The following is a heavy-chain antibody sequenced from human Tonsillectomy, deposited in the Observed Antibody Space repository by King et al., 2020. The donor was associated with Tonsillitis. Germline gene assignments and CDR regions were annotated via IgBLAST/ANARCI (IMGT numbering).Heavy chain of an antibody. Sequence: MQLQESGPGLVKPSETLSLTCTVSGGSISSYYWSWIRQPAGKGLEWIGRIYNSGSTEYNPSLKSRVTMSVETSKNQFSLKLNSVTAADTAVYYCARIWGYCSSSSCYEVGWYFVYWGQGTLVTVSS. CDR3: ARIWGYCSSSSCYEVGWYFVY. D-gene: IGHD2-2*01. J-gene: IGHJ4*02. V-gene: IGHV4-4*07. CDR2: IYNSGST. CDR1: GGSISSYY.